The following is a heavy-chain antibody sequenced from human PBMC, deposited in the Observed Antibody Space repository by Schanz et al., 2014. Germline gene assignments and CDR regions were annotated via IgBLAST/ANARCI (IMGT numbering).Heavy chain of an antibody. CDR1: GYTFTGYS. CDR2: INPNSGGT. CDR3: ARGLVRYFAY. J-gene: IGHJ4*02. Sequence: QVQLVQSGADVKKPGASVKVSCKASGYTFTGYSMHWVRQAPGQGLEWMGRINPNSGGTDYTQKFQGRVTMTRDTSITTAYMELSGLTSDDTAVYYCARGLVRYFAYWGQGTLVTVSS. D-gene: IGHD2-8*02. V-gene: IGHV1-2*06.